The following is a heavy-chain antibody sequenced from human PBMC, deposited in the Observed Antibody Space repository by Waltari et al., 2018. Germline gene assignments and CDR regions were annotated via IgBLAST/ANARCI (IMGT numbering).Heavy chain of an antibody. CDR2: IYYSGST. CDR3: ARGSGYYDILTGYPRTHWFDP. V-gene: IGHV4-59*01. Sequence: QVQLQESGPGLVKPSETLSLTCTVSGGSISSYYWSWIRQPPGKGLEWIGYIYYSGSTNYNPSLRIRVTISVDTSKNQFSLKLSSVTAADTAVYYCARGSGYYDILTGYPRTHWFDPWGQGTLVTVSS. D-gene: IGHD3-9*01. J-gene: IGHJ5*02. CDR1: GGSISSYY.